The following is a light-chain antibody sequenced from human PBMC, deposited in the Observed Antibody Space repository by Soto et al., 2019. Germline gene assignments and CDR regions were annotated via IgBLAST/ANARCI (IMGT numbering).Light chain of an antibody. CDR3: QQYETSPLT. Sequence: EMVLTQSPDTLSLSPGERATLSCRASQRASTYLAWYQQKPGQAPRLVMYGASNRATDIPDRFTGSGSGTDFTLTINSLEPEDFSVYYCQQYETSPLTFGQGTRVDIK. V-gene: IGKV3-20*01. CDR1: QRASTY. CDR2: GAS. J-gene: IGKJ1*01.